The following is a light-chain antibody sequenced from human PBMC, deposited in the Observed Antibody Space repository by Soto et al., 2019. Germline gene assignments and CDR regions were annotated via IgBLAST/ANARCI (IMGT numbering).Light chain of an antibody. V-gene: IGLV2-14*03. CDR3: SSYTTSSTRV. Sequence: QSALTQPRSVSGSPGQSVTISCTGTSSDVGVYNYVSWYQQHPGKAPKLIIYDVTNRPSGVSNRFSGSKSGNTASLTISGLQAEDEADYYCSSYTTSSTRVFGPGTKLTVL. CDR2: DVT. CDR1: SSDVGVYNY. J-gene: IGLJ1*01.